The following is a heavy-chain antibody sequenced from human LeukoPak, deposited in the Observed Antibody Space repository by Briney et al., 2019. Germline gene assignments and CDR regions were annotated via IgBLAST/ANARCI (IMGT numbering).Heavy chain of an antibody. D-gene: IGHD5-24*01. J-gene: IGHJ4*02. CDR2: LSISSDST. V-gene: IGHV3-23*01. Sequence: PGGSLRLSCAAAGINFSDHAMSWVRQAPGEGPEWVSGLSISSDSTFYADSVRGRFTIARDNSRATLFLQLHSLRADDTATYYCVRSHVTFSRLQYYFGLWGRGTQVMVSS. CDR3: VRSHVTFSRLQYYFGL. CDR1: GINFSDHA.